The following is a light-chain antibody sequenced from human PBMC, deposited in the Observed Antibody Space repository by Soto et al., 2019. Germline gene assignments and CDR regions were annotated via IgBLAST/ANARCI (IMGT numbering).Light chain of an antibody. Sequence: QSVLTQPASVSGSPGQSITISCTGTSSDAGAYNYVSWFQQHPGKAPKFMIYEVSNRPSGVSNRFSGSKSGNTASLTISGLQAEDEADYYCSSHAGSSVVFGTGTKVTVL. CDR3: SSHAGSSVV. CDR2: EVS. CDR1: SSDAGAYNY. J-gene: IGLJ1*01. V-gene: IGLV2-14*01.